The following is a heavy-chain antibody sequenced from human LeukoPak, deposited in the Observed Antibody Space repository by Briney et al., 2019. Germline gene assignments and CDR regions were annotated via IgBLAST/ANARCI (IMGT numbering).Heavy chain of an antibody. CDR2: IRYDGSNK. CDR3: ARALDSGYSGYDYGY. Sequence: GGSLRLSCAASGFTFSSYGMHWVRQAPGRGLEWVAFIRYDGSNKYYADSVKGRFTISRDNSKNTLYLQVNSLRAEDTAVYYCARALDSGYSGYDYGYWGQGTLVTVSS. D-gene: IGHD5-12*01. CDR1: GFTFSSYG. V-gene: IGHV3-30*02. J-gene: IGHJ4*02.